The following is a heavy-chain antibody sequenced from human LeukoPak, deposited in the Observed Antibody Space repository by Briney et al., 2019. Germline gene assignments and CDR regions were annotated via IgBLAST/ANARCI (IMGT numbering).Heavy chain of an antibody. D-gene: IGHD3-10*01. Sequence: SETLSLTCAVYGGSFSAFHWNWIRQSPAKGLEWLGEMKQSGTPRYNPSLQSQVTISVDKSKNQFSLNVRSVTAADTAVYYCASRPFLYGFRTYFDNWAQGTLVTVSS. J-gene: IGHJ4*02. CDR1: GGSFSAFH. CDR2: MKQSGTP. V-gene: IGHV4-34*01. CDR3: ASRPFLYGFRTYFDN.